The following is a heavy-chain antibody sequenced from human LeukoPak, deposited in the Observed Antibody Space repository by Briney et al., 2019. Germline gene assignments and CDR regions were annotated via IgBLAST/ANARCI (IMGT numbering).Heavy chain of an antibody. D-gene: IGHD6-25*01. J-gene: IGHJ6*03. CDR1: GGSISSYY. Sequence: PSETLSLTCTVSGGSISSYYWSWIRQPPGKGLEWIGNVYHSGSTYFNPSLKSRVTISVDTSQNQFSLKLSSVTAADTAVYYCARDLSGSMVVWGKGTTVTVSS. CDR2: VYHSGST. V-gene: IGHV4-59*12. CDR3: ARDLSGSMVV.